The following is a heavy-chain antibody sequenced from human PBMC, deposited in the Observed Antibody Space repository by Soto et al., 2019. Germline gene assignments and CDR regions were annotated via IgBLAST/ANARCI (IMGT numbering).Heavy chain of an antibody. Sequence: QVQLVQSGAEVKKPGSSVKVSCKASGGTFSSYTISWVRQAPGQGLEWMGRIIPILGIANYAQKFQGRVTITADKSTSKAYMELSSLRSEDTAVYYCARVGGIAAAGTAPFDPWGQGTLVTVSS. CDR1: GGTFSSYT. CDR3: ARVGGIAAAGTAPFDP. D-gene: IGHD6-13*01. V-gene: IGHV1-69*02. CDR2: IIPILGIA. J-gene: IGHJ5*02.